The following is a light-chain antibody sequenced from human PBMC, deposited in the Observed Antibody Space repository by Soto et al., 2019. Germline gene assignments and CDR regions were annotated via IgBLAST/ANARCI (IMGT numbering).Light chain of an antibody. Sequence: DIQMTQSPSSLSASVGDRVTITCRASQTISTYLNWYRQKPAKAPDLLIYAASSLQGGGPSRFSGSGSAKDFTLTISSLQPEVFATYYCQHSYSTSFTFGPGTKVDIK. CDR2: AAS. CDR3: QHSYSTSFT. CDR1: QTISTY. J-gene: IGKJ3*01. V-gene: IGKV1-39*01.